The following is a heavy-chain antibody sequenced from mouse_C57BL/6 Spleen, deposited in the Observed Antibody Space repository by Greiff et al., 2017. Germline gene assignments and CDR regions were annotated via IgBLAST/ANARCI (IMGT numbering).Heavy chain of an antibody. V-gene: IGHV5-17*01. CDR3: ARYWAMDY. J-gene: IGHJ4*01. CDR1: GFTFSDYG. D-gene: IGHD4-1*01. Sequence: EVQVVESGGGLVKPGGSLKLSCAASGFTFSDYGMHWVRQAPEKGLEWVAYISSGSSTIYYADTVKGRFTISRDNAKNTLFLQMTSLRSEDTAMYYCARYWAMDYWGQGTSVTVSS. CDR2: ISSGSSTI.